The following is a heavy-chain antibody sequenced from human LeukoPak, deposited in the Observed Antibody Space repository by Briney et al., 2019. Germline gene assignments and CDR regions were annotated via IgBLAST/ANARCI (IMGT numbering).Heavy chain of an antibody. CDR2: IKQDGSEK. D-gene: IGHD6-13*01. CDR1: GFTFSSYW. V-gene: IGHV3-7*03. CDR3: ARVRDSSSWGPNWFDP. Sequence: PGGSLRLSCAASGFTFSSYWMSWVHQAPGKGLEWVANIKQDGSEKYYVDSVKGRFTISRDNAKNSLYLQMNSLRAEDTAVYYCARVRDSSSWGPNWFDPWGQGTLVTVSS. J-gene: IGHJ5*02.